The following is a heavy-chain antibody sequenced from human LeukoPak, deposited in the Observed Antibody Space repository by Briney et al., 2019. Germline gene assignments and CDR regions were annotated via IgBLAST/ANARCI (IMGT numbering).Heavy chain of an antibody. J-gene: IGHJ4*02. V-gene: IGHV3-11*01. CDR1: GFTFSDYY. CDR3: TRETYHYTSGN. D-gene: IGHD3-10*01. CDR2: ISGSGDII. Sequence: TGGSLRLSCAASGFTFSDYYMSWVRQAPGKGLEWVSYISGSGDIIYYSDSVKGRFAVSRDNAKNSVYLQMNSLRAADTAVYFCTRETYHYTSGNWGQGTLVTVSS.